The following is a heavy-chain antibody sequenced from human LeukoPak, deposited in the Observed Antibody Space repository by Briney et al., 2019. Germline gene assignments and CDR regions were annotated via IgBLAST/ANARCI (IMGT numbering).Heavy chain of an antibody. J-gene: IGHJ6*02. CDR1: GFTFDDYA. Sequence: GGSLRLSCAASGFTFDDYAMHWVRQAPGKGLEWVSGISWNSGSIGYADSVKGRFTISRDNAKNSLYLQMNSLRAEDTALYYCAKGVPQAQYSSYYYYGMDVWGQGTTVTVSS. V-gene: IGHV3-9*01. D-gene: IGHD6-6*01. CDR3: AKGVPQAQYSSYYYYGMDV. CDR2: ISWNSGSI.